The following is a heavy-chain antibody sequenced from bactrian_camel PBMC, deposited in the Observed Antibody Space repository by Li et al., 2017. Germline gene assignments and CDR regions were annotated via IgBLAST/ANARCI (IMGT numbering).Heavy chain of an antibody. J-gene: IGHJ6*01. CDR3: AAPGDVDPVAISGFLCLQSTGY. Sequence: HVQLVESGGSLVQPGGSLRLSCVASRFTFSNYYMSWVRQAPGKGPEWVAGIDWDGKDVHYPDFMRGRFTISRDNSKNTLWLQMNNLKPDDTAEYYCAAPGDVDPVAISGFLCLQSTGYWGQGTQVTVS. CDR1: RFTFSNYY. CDR2: IDWDGKDV. V-gene: IGHV3S6*01. D-gene: IGHD1*01.